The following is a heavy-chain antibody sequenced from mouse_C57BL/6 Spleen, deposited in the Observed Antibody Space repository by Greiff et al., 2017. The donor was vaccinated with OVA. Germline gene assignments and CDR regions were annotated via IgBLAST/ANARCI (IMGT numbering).Heavy chain of an antibody. CDR1: GFTFSSYA. D-gene: IGHD1-1*01. J-gene: IGHJ3*01. CDR2: ISSGGDYI. CDR3: TRGYYGSSLDWFAY. Sequence: EVQLQESGEGLVKPGGSLKLSCAASGFTFSSYAMSWVRQTPEKRLEWVAYISSGGDYIYYADTVKGRFTIARDNARNTLYLQMSRLKSEDTAMYYCTRGYYGSSLDWFAYWGQGTLVTVSA. V-gene: IGHV5-9-1*02.